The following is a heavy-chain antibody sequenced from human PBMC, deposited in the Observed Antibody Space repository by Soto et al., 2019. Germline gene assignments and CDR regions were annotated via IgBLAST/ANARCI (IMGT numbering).Heavy chain of an antibody. V-gene: IGHV4-34*01. CDR3: ARDDSSGFYYYGMDV. CDR2: INHSGST. Sequence: SETLSLTCAVYGGSFSGYYWSWIRQPPGKGLEWIGEINHSGSTNYNPSLKSRVTISVDTSKNQFSLKLSSVTAADTAVYYCARDDSSGFYYYGMDVWGQGTTVTVSS. CDR1: GGSFSGYY. D-gene: IGHD6-19*01. J-gene: IGHJ6*02.